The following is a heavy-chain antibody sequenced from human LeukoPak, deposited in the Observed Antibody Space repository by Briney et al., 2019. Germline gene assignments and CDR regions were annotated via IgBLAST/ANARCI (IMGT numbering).Heavy chain of an antibody. CDR3: ARGLLWFGELAELSGFGWYFDL. Sequence: SETLSLTCTVSGGSISSGDYYWSWIRQPPGKGLEWIGYIYYSGSTYYNPSLKSRVTISVDTSKNLFSLKLSSVTAADTAVYYCARGLLWFGELAELSGFGWYFDLWGRGTLVTVSS. CDR1: GGSISSGDYY. CDR2: IYYSGST. D-gene: IGHD3-10*01. J-gene: IGHJ2*01. V-gene: IGHV4-30-4*01.